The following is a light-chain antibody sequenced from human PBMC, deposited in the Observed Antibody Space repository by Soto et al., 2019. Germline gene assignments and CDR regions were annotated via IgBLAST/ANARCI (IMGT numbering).Light chain of an antibody. CDR3: QSYDSSLSGPYV. CDR1: SSNIGAGYD. J-gene: IGLJ1*01. CDR2: GNS. Sequence: VLTQPPSVSGAPGQRVTISCTGSSSNIGAGYDVHWYQQLPGTAPKLLIYGNSNRPSGVPDRFSGPKSGTSASLAITGLQAEDEADYYCQSYDSSLSGPYVFGTGTKVTVL. V-gene: IGLV1-40*01.